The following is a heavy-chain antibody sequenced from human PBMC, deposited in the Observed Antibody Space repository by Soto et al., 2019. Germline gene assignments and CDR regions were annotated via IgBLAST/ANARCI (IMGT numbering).Heavy chain of an antibody. J-gene: IGHJ1*01. CDR2: IYYSGST. D-gene: IGHD4-17*01. V-gene: IGHV4-30-4*01. CDR3: ASCGSAYGDYVGFNAEYFHH. Sequence: PSETLSLTCTVSGGSISSGDYYWSWIRQPPGKGLEWIGYIYYSGSTYYNPSLKSRVTISVDTSKNQFSLKLSSVTAADTAVYYCASCGSAYGDYVGFNAEYFHHWGQGTLVTVSS. CDR1: GGSISSGDYY.